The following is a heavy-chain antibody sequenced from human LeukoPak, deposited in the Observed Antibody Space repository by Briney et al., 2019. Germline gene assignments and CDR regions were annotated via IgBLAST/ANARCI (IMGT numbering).Heavy chain of an antibody. V-gene: IGHV1-69*13. CDR2: IIPIFGTA. J-gene: IGHJ6*03. CDR3: AREATHWNYSFGNYYYYMDV. Sequence: EASVKVSCKASGGTFSSYAISWVRQAPGQGLEWMGGIIPIFGTANYAQKFQGRVAITADESTSTAYMELSSLRSEDTAVYYCAREATHWNYSFGNYYYYMDVWGKGTTVTVSS. D-gene: IGHD1-7*01. CDR1: GGTFSSYA.